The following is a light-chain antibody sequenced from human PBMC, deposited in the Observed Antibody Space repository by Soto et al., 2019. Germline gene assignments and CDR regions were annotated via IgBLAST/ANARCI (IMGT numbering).Light chain of an antibody. J-gene: IGLJ7*01. CDR3: QSYGGNTLPV. CDR2: EDK. Sequence: FMLPQPHSVSESPGKTVTISCTGSSGSIASNYVQWYQQRPGSPPTTVIYEDKKRPSGVPDRFSGSIDSSSNSASLTNSGLNTEDEADYYWQSYGGNTLPVFGGGTQLNVL. CDR1: SGSIASNY. V-gene: IGLV6-57*02.